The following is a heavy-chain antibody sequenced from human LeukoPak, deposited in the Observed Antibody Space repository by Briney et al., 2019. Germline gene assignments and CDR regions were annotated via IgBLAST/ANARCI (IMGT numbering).Heavy chain of an antibody. CDR2: ISYSGST. Sequence: SETLSLTCIVSGVSISSNRYHWGWIRQPPGKGLEWIGSISYSGSTYYNLSLKSQVTISIDTSNNQFFLKLASVAAADTAVYYCARERAAPGHIDYWGQGILVTVSS. J-gene: IGHJ4*02. CDR1: GVSISSNRYH. CDR3: ARERAAPGHIDY. V-gene: IGHV4-39*02. D-gene: IGHD6-13*01.